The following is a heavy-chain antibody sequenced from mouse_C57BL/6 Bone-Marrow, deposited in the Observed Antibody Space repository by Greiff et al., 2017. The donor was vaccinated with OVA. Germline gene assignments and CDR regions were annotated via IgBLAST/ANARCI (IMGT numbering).Heavy chain of an antibody. D-gene: IGHD2-3*01. J-gene: IGHJ2*01. CDR3: ARMMSKGDYFDY. Sequence: VQLQQPGAELVKPGASVKLSCKASGYTFTSYWMHWVKQRPGQGLEWIGMIHPNSGSTNYNEKFKSKATLTVDKSSSTAYMQLSSLTSEDSAVYDCARMMSKGDYFDYWGRGTTLTVSS. CDR1: GYTFTSYW. V-gene: IGHV1-64*01. CDR2: IHPNSGST.